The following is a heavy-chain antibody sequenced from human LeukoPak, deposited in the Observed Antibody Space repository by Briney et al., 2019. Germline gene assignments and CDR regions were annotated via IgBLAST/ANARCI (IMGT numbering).Heavy chain of an antibody. D-gene: IGHD4-17*01. Sequence: SETLSLTCAVYGGSFSGYYWSWIRQPPGKGLEWIGEINHSGSTNYNPSLKSRVTISVDTSKNQFSLKLSSVTAADTAVYYCARDHDYGDWGGYFDYWGQGTLVTVSS. J-gene: IGHJ4*02. CDR2: INHSGST. CDR3: ARDHDYGDWGGYFDY. V-gene: IGHV4-34*01. CDR1: GGSFSGYY.